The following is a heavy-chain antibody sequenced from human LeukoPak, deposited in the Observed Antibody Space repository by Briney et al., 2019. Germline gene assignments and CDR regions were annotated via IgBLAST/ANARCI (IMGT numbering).Heavy chain of an antibody. V-gene: IGHV3-23*01. Sequence: PGGSLRLSCAASGFTFSSYAMSWVRQAPGKGLEWVSAISGSGGSTYYADSVKGRFTISRDNSKNTLYLQMNSLRAEDTAVYYCAKLGGSGSYYGAYFDYWGQGTLVTVSS. J-gene: IGHJ4*02. CDR2: ISGSGGST. CDR3: AKLGGSGSYYGAYFDY. D-gene: IGHD3-10*01. CDR1: GFTFSSYA.